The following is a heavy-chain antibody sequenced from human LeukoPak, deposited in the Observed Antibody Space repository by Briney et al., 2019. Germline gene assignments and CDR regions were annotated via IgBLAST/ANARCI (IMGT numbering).Heavy chain of an antibody. CDR3: ARDWAGSGYHHGFDI. D-gene: IGHD3-22*01. Sequence: PSETLSLTCALSGGSFGDYHWDWIRQPPGKGLEWIGGIQPPGKGLEWIGSIYYSGSIYYNPSLKSRVSISVDTSKNQFSLKLTSVTAADTAVYYCARDWAGSGYHHGFDIWGQGTTVTVS. CDR2: IYYSGSI. V-gene: IGHV4-39*07. CDR1: GGSFGDYH. J-gene: IGHJ3*02.